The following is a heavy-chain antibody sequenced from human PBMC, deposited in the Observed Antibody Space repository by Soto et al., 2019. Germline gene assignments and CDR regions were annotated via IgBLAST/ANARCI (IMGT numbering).Heavy chain of an antibody. CDR1: GGTLNSYT. V-gene: IGHV1-69*02. J-gene: IGHJ4*02. Sequence: QVQLVQSGAELKKPGSSVKVSCKASGGTLNSYTINWVRQAPGHGPEWLGRIIPVLGVANYAQTFQGRVTITADKSTSTVYMELTSLRSEDTAVYYCARISVAAAGTLGNWCPGTLVTVSS. CDR2: IIPVLGVA. D-gene: IGHD6-13*01. CDR3: ARISVAAAGTLGN.